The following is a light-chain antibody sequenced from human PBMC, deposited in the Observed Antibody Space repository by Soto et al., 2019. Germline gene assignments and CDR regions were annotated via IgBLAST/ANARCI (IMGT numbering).Light chain of an antibody. CDR3: CSYAGSYTLI. J-gene: IGLJ2*01. Sequence: QSALTQPRSVSGSPGQSVTISCTGTSSDVGGYNYVSWYQQDPGKAPKLMIYDVTKRPSGVPDRFSGSKSGNTASLTISGRQAEDEADYFCCSYAGSYTLIFGGGTKLTVL. CDR2: DVT. V-gene: IGLV2-11*01. CDR1: SSDVGGYNY.